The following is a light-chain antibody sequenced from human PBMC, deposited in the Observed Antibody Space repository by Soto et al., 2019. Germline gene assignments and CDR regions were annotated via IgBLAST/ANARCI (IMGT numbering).Light chain of an antibody. Sequence: QSVLTQPASVSGSPGQSITISCTGTSSDVGAYKFVSWYQHHPGKAPKLIIYDVTTRPSGVSNRFSGSKSGDTASLTISGLQSDDDADYYCTSFTSSSTYVFGTGTKVTVL. CDR1: SSDVGAYKF. CDR3: TSFTSSSTYV. CDR2: DVT. J-gene: IGLJ1*01. V-gene: IGLV2-14*03.